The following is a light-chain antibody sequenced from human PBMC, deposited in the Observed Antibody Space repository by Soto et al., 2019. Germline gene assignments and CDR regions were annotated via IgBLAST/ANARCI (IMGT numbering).Light chain of an antibody. V-gene: IGLV1-40*01. J-gene: IGLJ1*01. Sequence: QPVLTQPPSVSGAPGQRVTISCTGSSSNIGAGYDVHWYQQLPGTAPKLLIYGNNNRPSGVPDRFSGSKSGTSASLAITGLQAEDEADYYCQSYDSSLSGYVFGTGTKLTVL. CDR1: SSNIGAGYD. CDR3: QSYDSSLSGYV. CDR2: GNN.